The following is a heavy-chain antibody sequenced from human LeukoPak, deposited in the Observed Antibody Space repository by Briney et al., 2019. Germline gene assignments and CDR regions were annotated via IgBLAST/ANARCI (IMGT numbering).Heavy chain of an antibody. CDR3: ARGPSDSRFLEWLLPRSYYFDY. Sequence: ASVKVSCKAFGGTFSSYAISWVRQAPGQGLEWMGGIIPIFGTANYAQKFQGRVTITTDESTSTAYMELSSLRSEDTAVYYCARGPSDSRFLEWLLPRSYYFDYWGQGTLVTVSS. V-gene: IGHV1-69*05. D-gene: IGHD3-3*01. J-gene: IGHJ4*02. CDR2: IIPIFGTA. CDR1: GGTFSSYA.